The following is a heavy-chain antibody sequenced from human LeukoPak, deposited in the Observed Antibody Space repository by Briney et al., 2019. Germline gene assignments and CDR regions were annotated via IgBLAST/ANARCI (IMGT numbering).Heavy chain of an antibody. CDR3: AGGYYYDSSGYYSYFDY. V-gene: IGHV4-39*01. D-gene: IGHD3-22*01. CDR2: IYYSGST. CDR1: GGSISSSSYY. J-gene: IGHJ4*02. Sequence: SETLSLTCTVSGGSISSSSYYWGWIRQPPGKGLEWIGSIYYSGSTNYNPSLKSRVTISVDTSKNQFSLKLSSVTAADTAVYYCAGGYYYDSSGYYSYFDYWGQGTLVTVSS.